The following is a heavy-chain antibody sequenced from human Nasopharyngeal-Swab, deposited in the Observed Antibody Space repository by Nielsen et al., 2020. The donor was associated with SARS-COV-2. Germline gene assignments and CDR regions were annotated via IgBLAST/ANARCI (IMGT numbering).Heavy chain of an antibody. CDR3: ARNIVVVPAAVLYYYHGMDV. V-gene: IGHV1-46*01. CDR1: GYTFTSYY. D-gene: IGHD2-2*01. CDR2: INPSGGST. J-gene: IGHJ6*02. Sequence: ASVKVSCKASGYTFTSYYMHWVRQAPGQGLEWMGIINPSGGSTSYAQKFQGRVTMTRDTSTSTVYMKLSSLRSEDTAVYYCARNIVVVPAAVLYYYHGMDVWGQGTTVTVSS.